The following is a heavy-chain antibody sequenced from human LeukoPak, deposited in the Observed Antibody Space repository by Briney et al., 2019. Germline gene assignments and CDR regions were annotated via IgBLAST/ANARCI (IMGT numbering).Heavy chain of an antibody. D-gene: IGHD1-26*01. J-gene: IGHJ5*02. CDR3: ARVGWELLNLHFDP. Sequence: GGSLRLSCVASGFTFSDKWMSWVRQAPGKGPEWVASIKKDGSQIYYVDSVKGRFTISRDNAQNSLYLEMSSLSVEDTAIYSCARVGWELLNLHFDPWGQGTLVTVSS. CDR1: GFTFSDKW. V-gene: IGHV3-7*03. CDR2: IKKDGSQI.